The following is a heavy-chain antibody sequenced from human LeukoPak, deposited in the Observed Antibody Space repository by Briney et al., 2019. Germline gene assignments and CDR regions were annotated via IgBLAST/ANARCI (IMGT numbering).Heavy chain of an antibody. Sequence: GGSLRLSCAASGFTFSSYAMNWVRQAPGKGLEWASGISGSGSGDSTYYADSVKGRFTISRDNSKNTLYLQMNSLRAEDTAVYFCARSRAYYYGSGSYFPDCWGLGTLVTVSS. CDR3: ARSRAYYYGSGSYFPDC. J-gene: IGHJ4*02. V-gene: IGHV3-23*01. CDR2: ISGSGSGDST. D-gene: IGHD3-10*01. CDR1: GFTFSSYA.